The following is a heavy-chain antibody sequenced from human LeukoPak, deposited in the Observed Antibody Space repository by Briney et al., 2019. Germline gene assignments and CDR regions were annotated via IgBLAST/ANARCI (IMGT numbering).Heavy chain of an antibody. CDR1: GGTFSGYA. D-gene: IGHD4-17*01. V-gene: IGHV1-69*13. CDR2: IIPIFGTA. CDR3: ARDLATTVTRRYYFDY. J-gene: IGHJ4*02. Sequence: SVKVSCKASGGTFSGYAISWVRQAPGQGLEWMGGIIPIFGTANYAQKFQGRVTITADESTSTAYMELSSLRSEDTAVYYCARDLATTVTRRYYFDYWGQGTLVTVSS.